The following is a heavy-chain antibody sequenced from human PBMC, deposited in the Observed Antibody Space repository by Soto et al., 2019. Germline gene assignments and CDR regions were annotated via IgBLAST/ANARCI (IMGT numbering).Heavy chain of an antibody. J-gene: IGHJ4*02. CDR2: FKSKIDGGTT. Sequence: EVQLVESGGGLVQPGGSLRLSCAASGFTFSNAWMSWVRQAPGKGLEWVGSFKSKIDGGTTDYAAPVKGRFTISRDDSINTLYLQMNSLKTEDTAVYYCAGGVVTAIPPPYSFDYWGQGTLVTVSS. D-gene: IGHD2-21*02. CDR1: GFTFSNAW. CDR3: AGGVVTAIPPPYSFDY. V-gene: IGHV3-15*01.